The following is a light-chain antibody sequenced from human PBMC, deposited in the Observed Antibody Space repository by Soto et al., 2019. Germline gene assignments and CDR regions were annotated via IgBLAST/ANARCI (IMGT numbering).Light chain of an antibody. Sequence: QTVVTQEPSLTMSPGGTVTLTCGSSTGAVTSGHYPYWFQQKPGQAPRTLIYDTSNKHSWTPARFSGSLLGGKAALTLSGAQPEDEAEYYCLLSYSGARSRVFGGGTKVTVL. CDR2: DTS. CDR3: LLSYSGARSRV. CDR1: TGAVTSGHY. J-gene: IGLJ2*01. V-gene: IGLV7-46*01.